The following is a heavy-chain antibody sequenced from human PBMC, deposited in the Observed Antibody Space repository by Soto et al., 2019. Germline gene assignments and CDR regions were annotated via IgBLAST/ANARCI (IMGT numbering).Heavy chain of an antibody. J-gene: IGHJ4*02. V-gene: IGHV4-39*01. CDR3: ARLTVSRGSAY. D-gene: IGHD4-17*01. Sequence: QLQLQESGPGLAKPSETLSLICTVSGGSISSGSYYWGWIRQPPGKGLEWIGNIYHSGSTTYNSSLKSRGTISVDASKNQCSLKLSSVTAADTALYYCARLTVSRGSAYWGQGTLVSVSS. CDR2: IYHSGST. CDR1: GGSISSGSYY.